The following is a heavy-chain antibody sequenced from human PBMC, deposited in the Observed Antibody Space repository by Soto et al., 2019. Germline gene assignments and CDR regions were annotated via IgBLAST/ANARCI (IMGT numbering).Heavy chain of an antibody. CDR3: GREGVAEPGESAD. J-gene: IGHJ2*01. V-gene: IGHV1-46*01. D-gene: IGHD6-19*01. CDR2: IHPRGGNT. CDR1: GYSFTNYP. Sequence: ASVKVSCKASGYSFTNYPLHWVRQAPGQGLEGMGIIHPRGGNTVYAQKFLGRVTMKADTSTSTLYMEMSSMRYEDTAVYFCGREGVAEPGESADGGR.